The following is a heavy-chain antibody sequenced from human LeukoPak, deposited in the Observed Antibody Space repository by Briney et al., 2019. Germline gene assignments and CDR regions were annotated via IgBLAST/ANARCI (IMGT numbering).Heavy chain of an antibody. CDR3: ARDREVRGVVVDY. CDR2: IWYDGSNK. CDR1: GFTFSSHG. J-gene: IGHJ4*02. D-gene: IGHD3-10*01. Sequence: GRSLRLSCAASGFTFSSHGMHWVRQAPGKGLEWVAVIWYDGSNKYYADSVKGRFTISRDNSKNTLYLQMNSLRAEDTAVYYCARDREVRGVVVDYWGQGTLVTVSS. V-gene: IGHV3-33*01.